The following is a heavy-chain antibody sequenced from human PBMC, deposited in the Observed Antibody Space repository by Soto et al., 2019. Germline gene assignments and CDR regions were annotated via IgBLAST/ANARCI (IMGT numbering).Heavy chain of an antibody. CDR1: GYTFTSYG. V-gene: IGHV1-18*01. D-gene: IGHD3-3*01. CDR3: ARSGDYDFWSGYQYYYYGMDV. CDR2: ISAYNGNT. Sequence: GASVKVSCKASGYTFTSYGISWVRQAPGQGLEWMGWISAYNGNTNYAQKLQGRVTMTTDTSTSTAYMELRSLRSDDTAVYYCARSGDYDFWSGYQYYYYGMDVWGQGTTVTVSS. J-gene: IGHJ6*02.